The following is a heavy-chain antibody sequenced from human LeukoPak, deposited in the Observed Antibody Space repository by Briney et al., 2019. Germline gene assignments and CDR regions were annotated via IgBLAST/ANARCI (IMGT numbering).Heavy chain of an antibody. D-gene: IGHD6-6*01. CDR3: ARDRPGIGVFVY. CDR1: GGSISSGDYY. V-gene: IGHV4-30-4*08. J-gene: IGHJ4*02. CDR2: IYYSGST. Sequence: SETLSLTCTVSGGSISSGDYYWSWIRQPPGKGLEWIGYIYYSGSTYYNPSLKSRVTISVDTSKNQFSLKLSSVTAADTAVYYCARDRPGIGVFVYWGQGTLVTVSS.